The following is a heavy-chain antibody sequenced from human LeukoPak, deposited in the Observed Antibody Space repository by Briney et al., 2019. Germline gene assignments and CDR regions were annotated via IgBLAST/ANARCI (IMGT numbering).Heavy chain of an antibody. V-gene: IGHV3-48*03. CDR2: ISSSGRTT. Sequence: GGSLRLSCAASGFTFSSYEMNWVRQAPVKGLEWVSYISSSGRTTYNADSAKGRFTISRDNAKNSLYLQMNSLRAEDTAVYYCARTNLWFGELYAFDIWGQGTMVTVSS. CDR3: ARTNLWFGELYAFDI. D-gene: IGHD3-10*01. CDR1: GFTFSSYE. J-gene: IGHJ3*02.